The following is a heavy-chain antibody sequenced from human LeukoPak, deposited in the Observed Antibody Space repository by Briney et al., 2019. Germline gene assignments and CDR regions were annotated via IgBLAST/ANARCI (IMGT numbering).Heavy chain of an antibody. Sequence: GGALLLSCSASGFPFSSYGMHWVRQGPSEGLEWVAFIRYDGSNKYYEDSVKGRFTISRDNSKNTLYLQMNSLRAEDTAVYYCAKGTRGYCSSTSCLVPFGYWGQGTLVTVSS. D-gene: IGHD2-2*01. J-gene: IGHJ4*02. CDR1: GFPFSSYG. CDR2: IRYDGSNK. CDR3: AKGTRGYCSSTSCLVPFGY. V-gene: IGHV3-30*02.